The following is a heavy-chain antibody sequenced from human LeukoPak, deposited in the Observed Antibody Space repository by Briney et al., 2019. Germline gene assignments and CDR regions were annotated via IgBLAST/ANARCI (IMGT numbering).Heavy chain of an antibody. D-gene: IGHD3-3*01. CDR3: ARDLGFGVVHYYFDY. CDR2: ISSSSSYI. Sequence: GGSLRLSCAASGFTFSSYSMNWVRQAPGKGLEWVSSISSSSSYIYYADSVKGRFTISRDNAKNSLYLQMNSLRAEDTAVYYCARDLGFGVVHYYFDYWGQGTLVTVSS. J-gene: IGHJ4*02. V-gene: IGHV3-21*01. CDR1: GFTFSSYS.